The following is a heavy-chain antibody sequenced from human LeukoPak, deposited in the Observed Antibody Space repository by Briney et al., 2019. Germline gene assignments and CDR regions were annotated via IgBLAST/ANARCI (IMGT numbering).Heavy chain of an antibody. CDR3: SKDFGH. J-gene: IGHJ5*02. V-gene: IGHV3-30*02. Sequence: PGGSLRLSCAASGFTLSSSGMHWVRQAPGKGLEWVSFIRSDGTTESYGDSVKGRFTISRDNSKNTLYLQMSSLRAEDTALYYCSKDFGHWGQGTLVTVSS. CDR2: IRSDGTTE. CDR1: GFTLSSSG.